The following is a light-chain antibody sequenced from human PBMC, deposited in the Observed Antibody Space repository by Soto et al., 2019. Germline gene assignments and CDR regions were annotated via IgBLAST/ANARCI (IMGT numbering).Light chain of an antibody. CDR2: AAS. Sequence: DIPMTKSPSSVSASGGDRVIITCRASQTISSHLNWYQQKPGQAPNLLVSAASSLQSGVPSRFTGSGSGTDVTLTISSLQPEDFSTYFCQQSDTTPIAFGHGTRL. J-gene: IGKJ5*01. CDR3: QQSDTTPIA. V-gene: IGKV1-39*01. CDR1: QTISSH.